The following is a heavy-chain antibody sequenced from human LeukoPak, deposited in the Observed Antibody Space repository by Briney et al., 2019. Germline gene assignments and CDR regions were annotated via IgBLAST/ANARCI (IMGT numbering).Heavy chain of an antibody. J-gene: IGHJ4*02. V-gene: IGHV3-30*18. CDR3: AKGPPDSSTWYKRTEG. CDR1: GFTFSNYG. D-gene: IGHD6-13*01. CDR2: ISYDGSNE. Sequence: GGSLRLSCAASGFTFSNYGIHWVRQAPGKGLDWVAVISYDGSNEYYADSVKGRFTISRDNSKNTLYLQMNSLRAEDTAIYYCAKGPPDSSTWYKRTEGWGQGTLVTVSS.